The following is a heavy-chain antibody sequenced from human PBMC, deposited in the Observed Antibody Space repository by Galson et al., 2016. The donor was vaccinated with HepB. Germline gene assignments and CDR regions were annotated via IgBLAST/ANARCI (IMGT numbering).Heavy chain of an antibody. CDR2: ICGSCGDI. V-gene: IGHV3-23*01. Sequence: SLRLSCAGPGFTVRKFGMMWVRQAPGKGLEWVSTICGSCGDINDEDAVKGRFTISRDNYSNIVSVQMNSLRAEDTATYYCAIDPSHWVEETFERWGQGALVTVSS. CDR3: AIDPSHWVEETFER. D-gene: IGHD1-1*01. J-gene: IGHJ4*02. CDR1: GFTVRKFG.